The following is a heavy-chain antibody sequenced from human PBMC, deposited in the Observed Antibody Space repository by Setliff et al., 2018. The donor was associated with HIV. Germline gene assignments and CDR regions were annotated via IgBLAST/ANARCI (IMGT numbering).Heavy chain of an antibody. V-gene: IGHV1-69*10. D-gene: IGHD1-20*01. CDR2: IIPILGIP. J-gene: IGHJ3*02. CDR3: ARGQTTNNIKAEAFDI. Sequence: SVKVSCKASGGIVSINWVRQAPGQRLEWMGGIIPILGIPNYEQKFQGRVTITADKSTTTAYMELSSLGSEDTAVYYCARGQTTNNIKAEAFDIWGQGTLVTVSS. CDR1: GGIVS.